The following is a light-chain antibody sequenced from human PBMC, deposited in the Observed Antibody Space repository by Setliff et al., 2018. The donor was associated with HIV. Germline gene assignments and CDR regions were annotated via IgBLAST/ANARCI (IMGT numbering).Light chain of an antibody. CDR1: SSDVGGYDL. CDR3: SSYTAGSTLV. CDR2: DVS. J-gene: IGLJ3*02. Sequence: SALPQPASVSGSPGQSITISCIGTSSDVGGYDLVSWYQQHPGKAPKLMIYDVSQRPSGVSDRFSGSKSGITASLTISGLQPEDESDYYCSSYTAGSTLVFGGGTKVTVL. V-gene: IGLV2-14*03.